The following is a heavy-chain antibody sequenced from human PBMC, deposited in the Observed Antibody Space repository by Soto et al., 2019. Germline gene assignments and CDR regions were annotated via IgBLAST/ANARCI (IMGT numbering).Heavy chain of an antibody. V-gene: IGHV3-74*01. D-gene: IGHD3-22*01. CDR2: ISNDGSST. Sequence: PGGSLRLSCAASGFTLNSVFMHWVRHAPGKGLMWVSRISNDGSSTTYADSVKGRFTISRDNARNTLYLQMNSLRADDTAVYFCVRDQDSRGYSVFNLWGQGAQVTVSS. J-gene: IGHJ5*02. CDR1: GFTLNSVF. CDR3: VRDQDSRGYSVFNL.